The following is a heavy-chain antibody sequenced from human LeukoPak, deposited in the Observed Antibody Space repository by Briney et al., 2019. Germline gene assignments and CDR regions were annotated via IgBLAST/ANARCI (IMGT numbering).Heavy chain of an antibody. CDR2: ISGRGDST. D-gene: IGHD3-16*01. J-gene: IGHJ4*02. CDR1: GFTFSTCN. V-gene: IGHV3-23*01. Sequence: GGSLRLSCAASGFTFSTCNMNWVRQAPGKGLEWVSVISGRGDSTYYANSVKGRFTISRDNSKSTVYLQMNSLRAEDTAVYYCARETGGFDSWGQGTLVIVSS. CDR3: ARETGGFDS.